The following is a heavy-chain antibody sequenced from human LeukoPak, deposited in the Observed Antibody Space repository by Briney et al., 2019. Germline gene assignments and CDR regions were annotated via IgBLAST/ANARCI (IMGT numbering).Heavy chain of an antibody. J-gene: IGHJ4*02. Sequence: PGGSLRLSCAASGFTVSSNYMSWVRQAPGKGQEWVSVIYSGGSTYYADSVKGRFTISRDNSKNTLYLQMNSLRAEDTAVYYCARGPRGRELGFDYWGQGTLVTVSS. D-gene: IGHD7-27*01. V-gene: IGHV3-53*01. CDR3: ARGPRGRELGFDY. CDR2: IYSGGST. CDR1: GFTVSSNY.